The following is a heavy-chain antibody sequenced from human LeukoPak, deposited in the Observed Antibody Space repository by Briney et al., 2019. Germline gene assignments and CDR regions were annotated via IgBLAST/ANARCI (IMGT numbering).Heavy chain of an antibody. CDR1: GYTFTSYG. V-gene: IGHV1-18*01. J-gene: IGHJ6*02. CDR3: ARDRSPEHYYASSHWDYYYGMDV. D-gene: IGHD3-22*01. Sequence: GASVKVSCKASGYTFTSYGISWVRQAPGQGLEWMGWISAYNGNTNYAQKLQGRVTMTTDTSTSTAYMELRSLRSDDTAVYYCARDRSPEHYYASSHWDYYYGMDVWGQGTTVTVSS. CDR2: ISAYNGNT.